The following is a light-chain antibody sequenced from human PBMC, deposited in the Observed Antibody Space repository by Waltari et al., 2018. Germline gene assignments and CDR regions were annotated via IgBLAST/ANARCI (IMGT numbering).Light chain of an antibody. CDR2: EVN. CDR1: SSDVGGYNY. J-gene: IGLJ1*01. CDR3: TSYAGNSNTYV. V-gene: IGLV2-8*01. Sequence: QSALTQPPSAFGSPGQSVTISCTGTSSDVGGYNYVSWYQQHPGKAPKLMIYEVNKRPSGVPDRFSGSKSGNTASLTVSGLQPEDDADYYCTSYAGNSNTYVFGTGTKVTVL.